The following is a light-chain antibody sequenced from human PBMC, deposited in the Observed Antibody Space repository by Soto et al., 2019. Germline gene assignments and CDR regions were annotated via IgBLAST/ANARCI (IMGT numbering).Light chain of an antibody. J-gene: IGKJ1*01. CDR2: RAS. CDR3: QQSYSLTRT. Sequence: DIQVTQSPSSLSASVGDKVTITCRASQNIIDYLNWYQQRPGTPPKLLIYRASNVQSEVPSRFSGSGSGTDFSLTISSLQHEDFATYYCQQSYSLTRTFGQGTRV. CDR1: QNIIDY. V-gene: IGKV1-39*01.